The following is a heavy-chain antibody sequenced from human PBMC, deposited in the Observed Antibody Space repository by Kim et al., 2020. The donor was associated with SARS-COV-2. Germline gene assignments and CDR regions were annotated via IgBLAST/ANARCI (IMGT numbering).Heavy chain of an antibody. V-gene: IGHV3-23*01. Sequence: GGSLRLSCAASGFTFSSYAMSWVRQAPGEGLEWVSSVTSSGGSAYYADSVKGRFTISRDNSKNSLFLQMNSLRAEDTAVYYCAKSISTGSGSLYLDYWGQGTLVTVSS. J-gene: IGHJ4*02. D-gene: IGHD3-10*01. CDR3: AKSISTGSGSLYLDY. CDR2: VTSSGGSA. CDR1: GFTFSSYA.